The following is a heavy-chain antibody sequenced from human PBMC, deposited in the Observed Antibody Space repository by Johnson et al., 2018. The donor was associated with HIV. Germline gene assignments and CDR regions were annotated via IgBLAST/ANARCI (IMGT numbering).Heavy chain of an antibody. Sequence: EVQLVESGGGLVKPGGSLRLSCAASGFTFTNAWMTWVRQAPGKGLEWVGRIKSKTDGGTTDYAAPVKGKFSISRDDSKNTLYLQMNSLKTEDTAVYYCTTNVGRRVAAPPRVAFDIWGQGTMVTVSS. D-gene: IGHD2-15*01. V-gene: IGHV3-15*01. J-gene: IGHJ3*02. CDR1: GFTFTNAW. CDR2: IKSKTDGGTT. CDR3: TTNVGRRVAAPPRVAFDI.